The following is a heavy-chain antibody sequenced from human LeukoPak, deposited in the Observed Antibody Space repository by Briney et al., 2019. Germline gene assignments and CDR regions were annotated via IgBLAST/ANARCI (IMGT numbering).Heavy chain of an antibody. Sequence: PGGSLRLSCAASGFTFSNACMSWVRQAPGKGLEWVGHIKTKTGGGTTDYAAPVKGRFTISRDDSKNTLYLQMNSLKTEDTALYYCTTGTWIQLWLADYWGQGTLVTVSS. CDR2: IKTKTGGGTT. J-gene: IGHJ4*02. V-gene: IGHV3-15*01. CDR1: GFTFSNAC. D-gene: IGHD5-18*01. CDR3: TTGTWIQLWLADY.